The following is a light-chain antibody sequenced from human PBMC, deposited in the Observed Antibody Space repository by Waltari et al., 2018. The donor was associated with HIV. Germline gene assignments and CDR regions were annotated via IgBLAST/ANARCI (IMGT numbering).Light chain of an antibody. J-gene: IGLJ1*01. Sequence: QSALTQPASVPGSPGQSITISCTGTSSDIGDYDYVSWYQQHPGKAPTLMIYGVTNRPSGVSNRLSGSKSGNTASLTIAGLQAEDEADYYCSSYTSSSTLYVFGTGTKVTVL. CDR2: GVT. V-gene: IGLV2-14*01. CDR1: SSDIGDYDY. CDR3: SSYTSSSTLYV.